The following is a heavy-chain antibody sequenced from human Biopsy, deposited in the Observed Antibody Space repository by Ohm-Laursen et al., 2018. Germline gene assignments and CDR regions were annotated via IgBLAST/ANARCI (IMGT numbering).Heavy chain of an antibody. CDR2: ISSSGNTE. D-gene: IGHD6-13*01. Sequence: SLRLSCAANGFSFVDYYMSWIRQAPGKGLDWVSYISSSGNTEKYADSVKGRFTISRDNAKQSVHLQMNSLRAEDTAVYYCVTEVGGVSSWYNNWGQGTLVTVSS. V-gene: IGHV3-11*01. CDR1: GFSFVDYY. J-gene: IGHJ4*02. CDR3: VTEVGGVSSWYNN.